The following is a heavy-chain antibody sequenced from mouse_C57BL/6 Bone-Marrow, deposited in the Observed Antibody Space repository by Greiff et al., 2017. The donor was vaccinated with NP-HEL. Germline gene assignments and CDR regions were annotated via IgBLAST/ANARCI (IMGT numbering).Heavy chain of an antibody. J-gene: IGHJ4*01. V-gene: IGHV5-2*01. CDR1: EYEFPSHD. Sequence: EEKLVESGGGLVQPGESLKLSCESNEYEFPSHDMSWVRKTPEKRLELVAAINSDGGSTYYPDTMERRFIISRDNTKKTLYLQMSSLRSEDTALYYCARQLRLQHYYAMDYWGQGTSVTVSS. CDR3: ARQLRLQHYYAMDY. D-gene: IGHD3-2*02. CDR2: INSDGGST.